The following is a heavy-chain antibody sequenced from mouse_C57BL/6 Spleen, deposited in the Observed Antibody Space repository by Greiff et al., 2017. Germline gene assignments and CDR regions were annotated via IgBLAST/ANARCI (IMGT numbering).Heavy chain of an antibody. Sequence: QVQLQQPGAELVRPGTSVKLSCKASGYTFTSYWMHWVKQRPGQGLEWIGVIDPSDSYTNYNQKFKGKATLTADKSSSPAYMQLNSLAAEDSAVYFCARSLGRNFDYWGQGTTLTVSS. D-gene: IGHD4-1*01. CDR2: IDPSDSYT. CDR3: ARSLGRNFDY. CDR1: GYTFTSYW. V-gene: IGHV1-59*01. J-gene: IGHJ2*01.